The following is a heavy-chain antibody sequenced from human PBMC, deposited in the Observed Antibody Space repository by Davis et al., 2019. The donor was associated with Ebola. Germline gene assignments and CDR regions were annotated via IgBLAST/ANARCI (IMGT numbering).Heavy chain of an antibody. J-gene: IGHJ6*04. CDR2: INPYSGGA. V-gene: IGHV1-2*06. CDR3: AREGGAAAGYYYYGMDV. D-gene: IGHD6-13*01. Sequence: ASVKVSCKPSGGTFTNYAVNWVRQAPGQGLEWMGRINPYSGGASYAQKFRGRVTMTRDTSISTAYMELSRLRSDDTAVYYWAREGGAAAGYYYYGMDVWGKGTTVTVSS. CDR1: GGTFTNYA.